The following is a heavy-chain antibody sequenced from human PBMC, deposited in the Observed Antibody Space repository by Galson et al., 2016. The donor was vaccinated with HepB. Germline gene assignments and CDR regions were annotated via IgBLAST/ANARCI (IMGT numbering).Heavy chain of an antibody. CDR1: GFTFSKSG. J-gene: IGHJ6*02. CDR2: IRFQGDKQ. Sequence: SLRLSRAISGFTFSKSGMHWVRQAPGKGLEWVAFIRFQGDKQHHVQSVKGRSITSRDNSKNTLYLQINDLIVDDTAVYYCARIVREETTSSVRYFSYAMDVWGQGTTVSVSS. V-gene: IGHV3-33*01. D-gene: IGHD1-14*01. CDR3: ARIVREETTSSVRYFSYAMDV.